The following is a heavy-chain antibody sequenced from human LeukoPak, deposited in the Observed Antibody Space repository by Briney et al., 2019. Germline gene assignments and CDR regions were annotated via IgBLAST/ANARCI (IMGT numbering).Heavy chain of an antibody. CDR2: INHSGST. D-gene: IGHD2-15*01. CDR3: ARGGPYCSGGSCYSYYFDY. Sequence: SETLSLTCAVYGGSFSGYYWSWIRRPPGKGLEWIGEINHSGSTNYNPSLKSRVTISVDTSKNQFSLKLSSVTAADTAVYYCARGGPYCSGGSCYSYYFDYWGQGTLVTVSS. V-gene: IGHV4-34*01. J-gene: IGHJ4*02. CDR1: GGSFSGYY.